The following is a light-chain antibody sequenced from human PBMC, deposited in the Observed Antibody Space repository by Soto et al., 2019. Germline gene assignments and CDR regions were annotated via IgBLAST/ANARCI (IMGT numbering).Light chain of an antibody. CDR2: GAS. V-gene: IGKV3-20*01. Sequence: EIVLTQSPYTLSVSPGERATLSFRASQSISRTLAWYQQKSGQPPRLLIYGASNRATGIPDRFSGSGSGTDFTLTISRLEPEDFAVYYCQQYGSSGTFGQGTKVDI. CDR1: QSISRT. J-gene: IGKJ1*01. CDR3: QQYGSSGT.